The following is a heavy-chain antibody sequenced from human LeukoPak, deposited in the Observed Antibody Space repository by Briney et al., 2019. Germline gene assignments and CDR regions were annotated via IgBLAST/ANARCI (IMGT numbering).Heavy chain of an antibody. CDR1: GFTFSSYG. V-gene: IGHV3-30*18. D-gene: IGHD3-3*01. Sequence: PGRSLRLSWAASGFTFSSYGMHWVRQAPGKGLEWVAVISYDGSNKYYADSVKGRFTISRDNSKNTLYLQMNSLRAEDTAVYYCAKQSGFGAFDIWGQGTMVTVSS. J-gene: IGHJ3*02. CDR2: ISYDGSNK. CDR3: AKQSGFGAFDI.